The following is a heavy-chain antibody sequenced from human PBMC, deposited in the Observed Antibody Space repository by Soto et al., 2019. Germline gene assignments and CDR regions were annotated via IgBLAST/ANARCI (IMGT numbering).Heavy chain of an antibody. Sequence: ASVKVSCKASGYTFTSYGISWVRQAPGQGLEWMGWISAYNGNTNYAQKLQGRVTMTTDTSTSTAYLELRNLRSDDTAVYYCARTNDYYYGSGAYYFDYWGQGTLVTVSS. J-gene: IGHJ4*02. CDR3: ARTNDYYYGSGAYYFDY. CDR2: ISAYNGNT. CDR1: GYTFTSYG. D-gene: IGHD3-10*01. V-gene: IGHV1-18*01.